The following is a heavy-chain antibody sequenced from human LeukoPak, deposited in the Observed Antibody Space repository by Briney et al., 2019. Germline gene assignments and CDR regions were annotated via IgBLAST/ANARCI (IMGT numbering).Heavy chain of an antibody. V-gene: IGHV4-34*01. D-gene: IGHD2-15*01. CDR1: GGSFSGNY. J-gene: IGHJ2*01. CDR2: INHSGST. CDR3: ARGRGIVVVVAANRWNFDL. Sequence: PSETLSLTCAVDGGSFSGNYWTWIRQPPGKGLEWIGEINHSGSTNYNPSLKSRVTISVDTFKNQFSLKLSSVTAADTAVYYCARGRGIVVVVAANRWNFDLWGRGTMVTVSS.